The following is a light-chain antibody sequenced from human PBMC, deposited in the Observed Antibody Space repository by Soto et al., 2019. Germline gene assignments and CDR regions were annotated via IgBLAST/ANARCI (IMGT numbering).Light chain of an antibody. J-gene: IGLJ1*01. CDR2: DVS. CDR1: SSDVGGYNY. Sequence: QSALTQPASVSGSPGQSITISCTGTSSDVGGYNYVSWYQQQPGKAPKLMIYDVSSRPSGVSNRFSGSKSGNTASLTISGLQAEDEADYYCSSYTSSSTLLYVFGTGTKLTVL. V-gene: IGLV2-14*01. CDR3: SSYTSSSTLLYV.